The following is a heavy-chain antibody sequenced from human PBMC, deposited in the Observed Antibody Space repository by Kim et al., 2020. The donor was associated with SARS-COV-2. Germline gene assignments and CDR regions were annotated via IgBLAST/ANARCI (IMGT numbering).Heavy chain of an antibody. CDR3: AVIPPLYVGVWFDP. V-gene: IGHV1-18*04. D-gene: IGHD2-8*01. CDR1: GYAFSSYG. CDR2: IRTYNDDI. Sequence: ASVKVSCKASGYAFSSYGISWVRQAPGQGLQWMGWIRTYNDDIKYAQSFQGRITMTTETSKSTAYMELRSLRSDDTAVYYCAVIPPLYVGVWFDPWGQGTMVTVSA. J-gene: IGHJ5*02.